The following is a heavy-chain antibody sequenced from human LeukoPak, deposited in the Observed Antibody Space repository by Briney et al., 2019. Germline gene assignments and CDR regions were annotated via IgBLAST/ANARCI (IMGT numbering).Heavy chain of an antibody. Sequence: GGSLRLSCAASGFTFSSYAMIWVRQAPGKGLEWVSAISGSGGSTYYADSVKGRFTISRDNSKNTLYLQMNSLRAEDTAVYYCAKVSIVVVPAAMMGSFDYWGQGTLVTVSS. D-gene: IGHD2-2*01. CDR1: GFTFSSYA. J-gene: IGHJ4*02. CDR2: ISGSGGST. CDR3: AKVSIVVVPAAMMGSFDY. V-gene: IGHV3-23*01.